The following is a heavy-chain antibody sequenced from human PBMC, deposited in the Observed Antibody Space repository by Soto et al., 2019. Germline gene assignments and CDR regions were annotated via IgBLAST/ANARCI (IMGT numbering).Heavy chain of an antibody. D-gene: IGHD1-26*01. CDR3: AKGPALLYYYYMDV. CDR1: GFTFSDHY. Sequence: GGSLRLSCAASGFTFSDHYMDWVRQAPGKGLEWVGRTRNRANSYNTEYAASVKGRFTISRDDSKNSLYLQMNSLKTEDTAVYYCAKGPALLYYYYMDVWGKGTTVTVSS. J-gene: IGHJ6*03. CDR2: TRNRANSYNT. V-gene: IGHV3-72*01.